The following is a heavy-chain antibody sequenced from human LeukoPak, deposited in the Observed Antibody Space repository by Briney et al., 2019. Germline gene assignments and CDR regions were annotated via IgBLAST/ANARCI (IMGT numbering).Heavy chain of an antibody. V-gene: IGHV1-2*02. CDR2: INPNSGGT. D-gene: IGHD3-22*01. CDR1: GYTFTGYY. J-gene: IGHJ1*01. CDR3: ARVEGGWDSSGYYFEYSQH. Sequence: GASVKVSCKASGYTFTGYYMHWVRQAPGQGLEWMGWINPNSGGTNYAQKFQGRVTMTRDTSISTAYMELSRLRSDDTAVYYCARVEGGWDSSGYYFEYSQHWGQGTLVTVSS.